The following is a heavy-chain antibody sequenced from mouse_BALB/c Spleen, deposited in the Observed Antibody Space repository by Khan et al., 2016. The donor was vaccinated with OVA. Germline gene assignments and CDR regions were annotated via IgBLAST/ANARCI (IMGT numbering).Heavy chain of an antibody. V-gene: IGHV14-3*02. J-gene: IGHJ3*01. Sequence: VQLKQSGAELVKPGASVKLSCSASGFNIKDTYIHWMKQRPEQGLEWIGRIDPPNDDSKYGPKFQAKATLTADTSSNTAYLQLSSLTSEDTAGYDCANMYGSPFAFWGQGTLVSVSA. D-gene: IGHD2-10*02. CDR1: GFNIKDTY. CDR2: IDPPNDDS. CDR3: ANMYGSPFAF.